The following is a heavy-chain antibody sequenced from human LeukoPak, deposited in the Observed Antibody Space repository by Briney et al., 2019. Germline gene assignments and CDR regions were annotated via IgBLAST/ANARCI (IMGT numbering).Heavy chain of an antibody. CDR2: ISSSGTT. CDR3: ARVGRGDHTWGSYYCDH. D-gene: IGHD3-16*01. J-gene: IGHJ4*02. CDR1: GGSISSYH. V-gene: IGHV4-59*01. Sequence: SETLSLTCTVSGGSISSYHWSWLRQPPGKGLEWIGYISSSGTTSYNPSPKSRLTISVDTSKNQFSLKLNSVTAADTAVYYCARVGRGDHTWGSYYCDHWGQGTLVSVSS.